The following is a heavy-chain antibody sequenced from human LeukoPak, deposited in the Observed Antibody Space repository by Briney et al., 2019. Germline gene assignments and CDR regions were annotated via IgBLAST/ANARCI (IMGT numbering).Heavy chain of an antibody. CDR1: GFTFSSYE. Sequence: PGGSLRLSCAASGFTFSSYEMNWVRQAPGKGLEWVSYISSSGSTIYYADSVKGRFTISRDNAKNSLYLQMNSLRAEDTAVYYCARSRSSWPTYYYYYYMDVWGKGTTVTISS. CDR3: ARSRSSWPTYYYYYYMDV. J-gene: IGHJ6*03. CDR2: ISSSGSTI. D-gene: IGHD6-13*01. V-gene: IGHV3-48*03.